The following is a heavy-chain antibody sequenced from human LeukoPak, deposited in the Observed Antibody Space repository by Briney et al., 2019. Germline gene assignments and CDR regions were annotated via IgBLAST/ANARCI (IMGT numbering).Heavy chain of an antibody. D-gene: IGHD5-18*01. CDR1: GFTFISYS. CDR3: ARDLVTWIQLWVHPARGVDY. Sequence: GGSLRLSCAASGFTFISYSMNWVRQAPGKGLEWVSSISSDNDYIDYADSVEGRFTISRDNAKNSLYLQMNSLRAEDTAVYYCARDLVTWIQLWVHPARGVDYWGQGTLVTVSS. CDR2: ISSDNDYI. J-gene: IGHJ4*02. V-gene: IGHV3-21*01.